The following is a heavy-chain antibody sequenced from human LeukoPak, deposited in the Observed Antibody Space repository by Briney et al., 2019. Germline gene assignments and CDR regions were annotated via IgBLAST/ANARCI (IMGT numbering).Heavy chain of an antibody. D-gene: IGHD6-13*01. CDR2: INPNSGGT. CDR3: AIAGYSSSWYRRGWFDP. Sequence: ASVKVSCKASGYTFTGYYMHWVRQAPGQGLEWMGWINPNSGGTNYAQKFQGRVTMTRDTSISTAYMELSRLRSDDTAVYYCAIAGYSSSWYRRGWFDPWGQGTLVTVSS. CDR1: GYTFTGYY. V-gene: IGHV1-2*02. J-gene: IGHJ5*02.